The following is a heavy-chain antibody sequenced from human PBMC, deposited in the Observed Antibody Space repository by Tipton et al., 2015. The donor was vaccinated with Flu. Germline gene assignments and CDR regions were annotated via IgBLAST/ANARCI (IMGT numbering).Heavy chain of an antibody. J-gene: IGHJ4*02. D-gene: IGHD7-27*01. Sequence: LSLTCAVSGDSISSDFYWAWIRQFPGKGLEWLSYISSSGSTISYADSVRGRFTISRDNAKNSLYLQLNSLRAEDTALYYCATLTGDDYWGQGTLVTVSS. CDR2: ISSSGSTI. V-gene: IGHV3-11*04. CDR1: GDSISSDFY. CDR3: ATLTGDDY.